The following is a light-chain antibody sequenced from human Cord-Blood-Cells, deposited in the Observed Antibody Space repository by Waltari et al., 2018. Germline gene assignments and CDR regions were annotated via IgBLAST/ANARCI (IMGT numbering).Light chain of an antibody. CDR2: STS. Sequence: QTVVTQEPSLTVSPGGTVTLTCASSTGAVTSGYYPNWFQQKPGQAPRALIYSTSNKRAWTPARCSGSLLGGKAALTRSGVQPEDEAEYYCLLYYGGAWVFGGGTKLTVL. V-gene: IGLV7-43*01. CDR1: TGAVTSGYY. J-gene: IGLJ3*02. CDR3: LLYYGGAWV.